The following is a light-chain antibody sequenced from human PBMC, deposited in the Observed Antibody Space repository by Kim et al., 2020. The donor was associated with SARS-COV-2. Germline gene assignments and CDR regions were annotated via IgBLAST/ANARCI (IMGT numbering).Light chain of an antibody. CDR1: QSVLYSSNNKNY. CDR2: WAS. Sequence: ATINCKSSQSVLYSSNNKNYLAWYQQKPGQPPKLLIFWASTRESGVPDRFSGSGSGTDFSLTISSLQAEDVAVYYCQQYYSTPITFGQGTRLEIK. J-gene: IGKJ5*01. CDR3: QQYYSTPIT. V-gene: IGKV4-1*01.